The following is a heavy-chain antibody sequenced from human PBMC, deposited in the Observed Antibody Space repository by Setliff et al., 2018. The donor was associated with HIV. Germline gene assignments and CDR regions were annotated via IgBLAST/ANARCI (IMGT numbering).Heavy chain of an antibody. Sequence: ASVKVSCKASGYTFTSYDINWVRQATGQGLEWMGWMNPNSGNTGYAQKFQGRVTMTRNTSINTAYMELSSLRSQDTAVYYCARRGDFWSGYYGRYYYYYMDVWGKGTTVTVSS. J-gene: IGHJ6*03. CDR3: ARRGDFWSGYYGRYYYYYMDV. CDR1: GYTFTSYD. V-gene: IGHV1-8*02. D-gene: IGHD3-3*01. CDR2: MNPNSGNT.